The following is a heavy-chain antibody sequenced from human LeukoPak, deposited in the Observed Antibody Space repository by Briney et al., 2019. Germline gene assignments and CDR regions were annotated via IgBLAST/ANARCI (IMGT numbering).Heavy chain of an antibody. V-gene: IGHV3-53*01. J-gene: IGHJ4*02. Sequence: GGSLRLSCAASGFIVTNNYMSWVRQAPGKGLEWVAAMYGGDTTDYADSVKGRFTISRDKSKNTLYLHMNNLRAEDTAVYYCATLYGGQRADGYWGQGTLVAVSS. CDR1: GFIVTNNY. D-gene: IGHD2-15*01. CDR2: MYGGDTT. CDR3: ATLYGGQRADGY.